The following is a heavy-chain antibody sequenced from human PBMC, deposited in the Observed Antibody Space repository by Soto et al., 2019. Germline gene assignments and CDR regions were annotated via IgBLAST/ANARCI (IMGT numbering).Heavy chain of an antibody. V-gene: IGHV3-33*01. Sequence: GGSLRLSCAASGFTFSSYGMHWVRQAPGKGLEWVAVIWYDGSNKYYADSVKGRFTISRDNSKNTLYLQMNSLRAEDTAVYYCARADMITFGGVIQHPYYYYYGMDVWGQGTTVTVSS. CDR3: ARADMITFGGVIQHPYYYYYGMDV. D-gene: IGHD3-16*02. CDR1: GFTFSSYG. CDR2: IWYDGSNK. J-gene: IGHJ6*02.